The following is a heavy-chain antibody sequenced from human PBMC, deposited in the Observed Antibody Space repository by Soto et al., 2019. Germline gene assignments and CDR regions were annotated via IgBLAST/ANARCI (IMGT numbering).Heavy chain of an antibody. V-gene: IGHV1-69*13. J-gene: IGHJ4*02. CDR2: IIPIFGTA. Sequence: SVKVSCKASGVTFSSYAISWVRQAPGQGLEWMGGIIPIFGTANYAQKFQGRATITADESTSTAYMELSSLRSEDTAVYYCARGVPSIAAPYYFDYWGQGTLVTVSS. CDR1: GVTFSSYA. D-gene: IGHD6-6*01. CDR3: ARGVPSIAAPYYFDY.